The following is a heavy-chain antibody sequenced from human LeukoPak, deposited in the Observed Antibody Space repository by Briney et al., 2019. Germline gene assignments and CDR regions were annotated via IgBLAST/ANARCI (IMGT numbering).Heavy chain of an antibody. CDR2: IYYSGSS. Sequence: SETLSLTCTVSGDSINSFYWSWIRQPPGKGLEWIGYIYYSGSSNYNSSLKSRVTISLDTPKNEFSLRLSSVTAADTAVYYCARSIIPGHWGQGSLVTVSS. CDR3: ARSIIPGH. CDR1: GDSINSFY. J-gene: IGHJ4*02. V-gene: IGHV4-59*08. D-gene: IGHD1-14*01.